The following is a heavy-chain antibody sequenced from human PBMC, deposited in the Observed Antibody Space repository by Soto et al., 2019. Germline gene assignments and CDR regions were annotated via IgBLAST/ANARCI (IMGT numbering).Heavy chain of an antibody. CDR3: ARAVSERYCSSTSCYAVGYYFDY. CDR2: IIPIFGTA. V-gene: IGHV1-69*13. D-gene: IGHD2-2*01. Sequence: SVKVSCKASGGTFSSYAISWVRQAPGQGLEWMGGIIPIFGTANYAQKFQGRVTITADESTSTAYMELSSLRSEDTTVYYCARAVSERYCSSTSCYAVGYYFDYWGQGTLVTVSS. J-gene: IGHJ4*02. CDR1: GGTFSSYA.